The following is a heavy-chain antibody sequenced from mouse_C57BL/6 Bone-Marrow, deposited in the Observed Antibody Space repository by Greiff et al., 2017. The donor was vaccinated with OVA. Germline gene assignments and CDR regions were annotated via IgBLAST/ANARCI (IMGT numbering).Heavy chain of an antibody. CDR3: ARYDYGSSSWFAY. D-gene: IGHD1-1*01. Sequence: QVQLQQPGAELVKPGASVKVSCKASGYTFTSYWMHWVKQRPGQGLEWIGRIDPNSGGTKYNEKFKSKATLTVDNPSSTAYMQLSSLTSEDSAVYYCARYDYGSSSWFAYWGQGTLVTVSA. J-gene: IGHJ3*01. V-gene: IGHV1-72*01. CDR1: GYTFTSYW. CDR2: IDPNSGGT.